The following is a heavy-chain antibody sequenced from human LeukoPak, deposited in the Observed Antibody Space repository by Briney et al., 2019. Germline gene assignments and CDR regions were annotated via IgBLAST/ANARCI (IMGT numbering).Heavy chain of an antibody. V-gene: IGHV4-31*03. CDR2: IYYSGST. CDR3: ARDQTVTTPFYYYYGMDV. D-gene: IGHD4-17*01. Sequence: SETLSLTCTVSGGSISSGGYYWSWIRQHPGKGLEWIVYIYYSGSTYYNPSLKSRVTISVDTSKNQFSLKLSSVTAADTAVYYCARDQTVTTPFYYYYGMDVWGQGTTVTVSS. J-gene: IGHJ6*02. CDR1: GGSISSGGYY.